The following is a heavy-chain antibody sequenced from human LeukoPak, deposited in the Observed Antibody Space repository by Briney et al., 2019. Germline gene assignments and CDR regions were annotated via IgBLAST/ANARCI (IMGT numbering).Heavy chain of an antibody. CDR1: GFTFSSYG. V-gene: IGHV3-30*03. J-gene: IGHJ3*02. D-gene: IGHD2-21*01. CDR3: ASPVAGAFDI. Sequence: GRSLRLSCAASGFTFSSYGMHWVRQAPGKGLELVAVISYDGSNKYYAESVKGRFTISSDNSKNTLYLQMNSLSAEDTAVYYCASPVAGAFDIWGQGTMVTVSS. CDR2: ISYDGSNK.